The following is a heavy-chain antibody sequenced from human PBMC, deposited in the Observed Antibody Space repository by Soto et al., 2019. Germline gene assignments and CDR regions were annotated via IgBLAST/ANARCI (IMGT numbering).Heavy chain of an antibody. CDR2: IYSGGST. D-gene: IGHD3-22*01. V-gene: IGHV3-53*01. Sequence: GGSLRLSCAASGFTVSSNYMSWVRQAPGKGLEWVSVIYSGGSTYYADSVKGRFTISRDNSKNTLYLQMNSLRAEDTAVYYCARGHYDSSGYVSGAFDIWGQGTMVTVSS. CDR1: GFTVSSNY. CDR3: ARGHYDSSGYVSGAFDI. J-gene: IGHJ3*02.